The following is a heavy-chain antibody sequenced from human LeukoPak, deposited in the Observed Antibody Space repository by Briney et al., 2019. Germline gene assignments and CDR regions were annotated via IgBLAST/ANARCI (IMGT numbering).Heavy chain of an antibody. CDR1: GFTFSSYA. J-gene: IGHJ4*02. CDR3: AKDLVGATYEYYFDY. D-gene: IGHD1-26*01. Sequence: GGSLTLSCAASGFTFSSYAMSWVRQAPGKGLEWVSAISGSGGSTYYADSVKGRFTIPRDNSKNTLYLQMNSLRAEDTAVYYCAKDLVGATYEYYFDYWGQGTLVTVSS. CDR2: ISGSGGST. V-gene: IGHV3-23*01.